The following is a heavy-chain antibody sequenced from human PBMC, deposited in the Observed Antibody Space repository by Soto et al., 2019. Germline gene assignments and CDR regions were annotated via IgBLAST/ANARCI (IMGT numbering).Heavy chain of an antibody. V-gene: IGHV4-34*12. D-gene: IGHD3-22*01. CDR1: GGSFGGFY. CDR3: ARAKSGLPNNYYKAINWFDP. CDR2: VIQTGNT. Sequence: VQLRQWGAGLVKPSKTLSLSCAVYGGSFGGFYWAWIRQGPGKGVEWIGDVIQTGNTNYDPSLKTRDTISGDTSKNQFSLHLRSVTVADTAVYYCARAKSGLPNNYYKAINWFDPWGQGTLVTVSS. J-gene: IGHJ5*02.